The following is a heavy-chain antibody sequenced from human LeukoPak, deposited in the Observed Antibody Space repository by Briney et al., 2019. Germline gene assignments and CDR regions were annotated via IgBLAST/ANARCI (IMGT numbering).Heavy chain of an antibody. Sequence: PSQTLSLTCTVPGGSISSGGYYWSWIRQHPGKGLEWIGSIYRSGSAYYKPSLTGRVTLSVDTSKNQFSLKLSSVPASDTAVYYCARHRGYSYGYQDYWGQGTLVTVTS. J-gene: IGHJ4*02. CDR1: GGSISSGGYY. CDR3: ARHRGYSYGYQDY. V-gene: IGHV4-39*01. D-gene: IGHD5-18*01. CDR2: IYRSGSA.